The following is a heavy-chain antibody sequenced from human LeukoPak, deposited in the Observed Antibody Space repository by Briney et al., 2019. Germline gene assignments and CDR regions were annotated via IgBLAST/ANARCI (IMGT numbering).Heavy chain of an antibody. CDR3: ARAKNNYYDSSGHFDY. Sequence: PGGSLRLSCAASGFTFSSYSMNWVRQAPGKGLEWVSSISSSSSYIYYADSVKGRFTISRDNAKNSLYLQMNSLRAEDTAVYYCARAKNNYYDSSGHFDYWGQGTLVTVSS. V-gene: IGHV3-21*01. CDR1: GFTFSSYS. D-gene: IGHD3-22*01. J-gene: IGHJ4*02. CDR2: ISSSSSYI.